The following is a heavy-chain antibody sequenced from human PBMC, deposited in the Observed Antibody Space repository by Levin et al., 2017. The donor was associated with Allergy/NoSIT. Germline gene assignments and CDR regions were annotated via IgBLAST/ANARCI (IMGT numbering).Heavy chain of an antibody. J-gene: IGHJ3*02. D-gene: IGHD1-7*01. CDR3: ASWGANWNYLISDAFDI. Sequence: SQTLSLTCTVSGGSISSGDYYWSWIRQPPGKGLEWIGYIYYSGSTYYNPSLKSRVTISVDTSKNQFSLKLSSVTAADTAVYYCASWGANWNYLISDAFDIWGQGTMVTVSS. CDR2: IYYSGST. CDR1: GGSISSGDYY. V-gene: IGHV4-30-4*01.